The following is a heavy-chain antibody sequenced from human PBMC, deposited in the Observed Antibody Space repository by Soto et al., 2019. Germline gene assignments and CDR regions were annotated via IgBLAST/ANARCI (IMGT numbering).Heavy chain of an antibody. CDR2: ISSSSSYT. J-gene: IGHJ4*02. D-gene: IGHD6-19*01. V-gene: IGHV3-11*06. CDR3: ARVHIAVAGVFDY. Sequence: PGGSLRLSCAASGFTFSDYDMSWIRQAPGKGLEWVSYISSSSSYTNYADSVKGRFTISRDNAKNSLYLQMNSLRAEDTAVYYCARVHIAVAGVFDYWGQGTLVTVSS. CDR1: GFTFSDYD.